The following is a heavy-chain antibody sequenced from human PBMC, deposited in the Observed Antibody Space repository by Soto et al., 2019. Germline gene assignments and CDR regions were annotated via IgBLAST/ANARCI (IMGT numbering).Heavy chain of an antibody. Sequence: GGSLRLSCTASGFLFTDYYMSWIRQPPGKGLEWLAYIDGSSDYTNSADSVKGRFTISRNNAKNSVFLQMNNLRADDTAVYYCARDLRFSSTNYFDFWGRGALVTVSS. D-gene: IGHD2-8*01. CDR1: GFLFTDYY. CDR2: IDGSSDYT. V-gene: IGHV3-11*06. J-gene: IGHJ4*02. CDR3: ARDLRFSSTNYFDF.